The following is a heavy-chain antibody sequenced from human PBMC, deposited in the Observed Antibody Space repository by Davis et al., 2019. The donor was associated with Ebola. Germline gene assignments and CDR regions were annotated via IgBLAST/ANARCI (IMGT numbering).Heavy chain of an antibody. D-gene: IGHD3-22*01. CDR2: IYTGDSDT. Sequence: GESLKISCTDSGSSFATHWIGWLRQMPGKGLEWMVIIYTGDSDTRYSPSFRGQVTMSADKSISTAYLQWSSLKASDTATYYCARAPYYYDVSGFYVDYWGQGTLVTVSS. J-gene: IGHJ4*02. CDR3: ARAPYYYDVSGFYVDY. V-gene: IGHV5-51*01. CDR1: GSSFATHW.